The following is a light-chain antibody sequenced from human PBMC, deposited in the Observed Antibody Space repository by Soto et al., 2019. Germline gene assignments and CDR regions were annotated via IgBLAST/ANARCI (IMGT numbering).Light chain of an antibody. J-gene: IGKJ5*01. CDR1: QSVAGS. CDR3: QQRSNRIT. Sequence: EFLLTQSPATLSLSPGEIAILSCRASQSVAGSLAWYQQKPGQAPRLLIYDISTRAAAIPARFSGSGSGTDFTLTVSSLEPEDFALYYCQQRSNRITFGQGTRLEIK. V-gene: IGKV3-11*01. CDR2: DIS.